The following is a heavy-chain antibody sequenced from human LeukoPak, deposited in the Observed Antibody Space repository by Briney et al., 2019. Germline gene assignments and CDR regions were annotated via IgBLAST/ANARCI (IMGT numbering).Heavy chain of an antibody. CDR1: GDSISSSISY. CDR3: ARPALSGSYCLVYGY. V-gene: IGHV4-39*07. Sequence: SETLSLTCTVSGDSISSSISYWGWIRQPPGKGLEWIGEINHSGSTNYNPSLKSRVTISVDTSKNQFSLKLSAVTAADTAVYYCARPALSGSYCLVYGYWGQGTLVTVSS. CDR2: INHSGST. D-gene: IGHD1-26*01. J-gene: IGHJ4*02.